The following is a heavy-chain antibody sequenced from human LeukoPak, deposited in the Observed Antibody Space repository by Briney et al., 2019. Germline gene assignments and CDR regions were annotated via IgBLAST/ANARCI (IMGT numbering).Heavy chain of an antibody. J-gene: IGHJ6*03. D-gene: IGHD3-22*01. CDR2: IYPGDSDT. V-gene: IGHV5-51*01. Sequence: GESLKISCKGSGYSITSYWIGWVRQMPGKGLEWMGIIYPGDSDTRYSPSFQGQVTISADKSISTAYMELSSLRSEDTAVYYCARGNQVYYYDSSGYYRHGNYYYYMDVWGKGTTVTISS. CDR3: ARGNQVYYYDSSGYYRHGNYYYYMDV. CDR1: GYSITSYW.